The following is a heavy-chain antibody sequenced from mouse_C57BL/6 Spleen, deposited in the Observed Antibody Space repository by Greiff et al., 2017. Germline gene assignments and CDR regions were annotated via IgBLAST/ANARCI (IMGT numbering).Heavy chain of an antibody. CDR2: IYPGSGST. Sequence: LVESGAELMKPGASVKLSCKATGYTFTGYWIEWVKQRPGHGLEWIGEIYPGSGSTTYNEKFKGKATFTADTSSNTAYMQLSSLTTEDSAIYYCARIYYDDNYYAMDYWGQGTSVTVSS. D-gene: IGHD2-13*01. CDR3: ARIYYDDNYYAMDY. V-gene: IGHV1-9*01. J-gene: IGHJ4*01. CDR1: GYTFTGYW.